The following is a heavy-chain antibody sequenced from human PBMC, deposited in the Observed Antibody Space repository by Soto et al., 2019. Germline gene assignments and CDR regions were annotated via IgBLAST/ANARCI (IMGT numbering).Heavy chain of an antibody. CDR1: GYTFTSYG. J-gene: IGHJ4*02. V-gene: IGHV1-18*04. CDR2: ISAYNGNT. Sequence: ASVKVSCKASGYTFTSYGISWVRQAPGQGLEWMGWISAYNGNTNYAQKLQGRVTMTTDTSTSTAYMELRSLRSDDTAVYYCARDARKRLTEKYYYDSSGYYYLWGQGTLVTVSS. CDR3: ARDARKRLTEKYYYDSSGYYYL. D-gene: IGHD3-22*01.